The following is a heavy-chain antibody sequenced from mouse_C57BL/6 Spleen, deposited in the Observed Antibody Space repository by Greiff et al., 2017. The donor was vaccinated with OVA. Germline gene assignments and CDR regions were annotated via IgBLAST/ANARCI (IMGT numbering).Heavy chain of an antibody. CDR3: ARSKSNLGYFDY. V-gene: IGHV1-55*01. CDR2: FYPGSGST. Sequence: QVQLQQPGAELVKPGASVKMSCKASGYTFTSYWITWVKQRPGQGLEWIGDFYPGSGSTNYNEKFKSKATLTVDTSSSTAYMQLSSLTSEDSAVYYCARSKSNLGYFDYWGQGTTLTVSS. D-gene: IGHD2-5*01. J-gene: IGHJ2*01. CDR1: GYTFTSYW.